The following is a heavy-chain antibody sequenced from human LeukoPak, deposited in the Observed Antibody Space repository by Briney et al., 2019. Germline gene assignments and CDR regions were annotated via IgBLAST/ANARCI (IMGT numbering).Heavy chain of an antibody. CDR3: ARGGGYCSGGSCLGWFDP. D-gene: IGHD2-15*01. CDR1: GGTFSSYA. Sequence: SVKVSCKASGGTFSSYAISWVRQAPGQGLEWMGGIIPIFGTANYAQKFQGRVTITTDESTSTAYMELSSLRSEDTAVYYCARGGGYCSGGSCLGWFDPWGQGTLVTVSS. J-gene: IGHJ5*02. CDR2: IIPIFGTA. V-gene: IGHV1-69*05.